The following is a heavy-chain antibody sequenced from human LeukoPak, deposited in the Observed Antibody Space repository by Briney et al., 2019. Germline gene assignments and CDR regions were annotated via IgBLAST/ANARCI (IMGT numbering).Heavy chain of an antibody. D-gene: IGHD2-2*01. CDR3: ALVPAAKGVDR. CDR1: GFTFSTYG. Sequence: PGGSLRLSCAASGFTFSTYGMHWVRQTPDKGLEWVTFIRYDGSGKYYADSVQGRFIVSRDNSKNTLFLDLNGLRIEDTAVYYCALVPAAKGVDRWGQGTLVIVSS. J-gene: IGHJ5*02. V-gene: IGHV3-30*02. CDR2: IRYDGSGK.